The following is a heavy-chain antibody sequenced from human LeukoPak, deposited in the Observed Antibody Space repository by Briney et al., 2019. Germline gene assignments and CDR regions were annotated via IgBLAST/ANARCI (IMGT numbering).Heavy chain of an antibody. CDR1: GFTFRSHD. Sequence: GGSLRLSCAASGFTFRSHDMHWVRQAPGKGLEWVSVIYSGGSTYYADSVKGRFTISRDNSKNTLYLQMNSLRAEDTAVYYCARDLSVGANGMDVWGQGTTVTVSS. CDR2: IYSGGST. V-gene: IGHV3-53*01. J-gene: IGHJ6*02. CDR3: ARDLSVGANGMDV. D-gene: IGHD1-26*01.